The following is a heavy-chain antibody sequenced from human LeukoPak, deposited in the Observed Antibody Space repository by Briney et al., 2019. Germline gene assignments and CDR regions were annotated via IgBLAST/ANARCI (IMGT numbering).Heavy chain of an antibody. CDR1: GFTFSSYW. V-gene: IGHV3-7*03. CDR3: ARWGYRSGYGY. D-gene: IGHD3-3*01. J-gene: IGHJ4*02. Sequence: GGYLRLSCAASGFTFSSYWMSWVRQAPGKGLEWLANIRQDGSEKYYVDSVKGRFTISRDNAKNSLYLQMNSLRAEDTAVYYCARWGYRSGYGYWGQGTLVTVSS. CDR2: IRQDGSEK.